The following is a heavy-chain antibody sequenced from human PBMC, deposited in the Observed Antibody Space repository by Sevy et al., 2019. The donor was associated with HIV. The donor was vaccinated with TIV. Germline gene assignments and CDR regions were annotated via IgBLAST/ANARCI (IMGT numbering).Heavy chain of an antibody. CDR3: ARQIAVAGSFDY. CDR2: ISYDGSNK. Sequence: GGSLRLSCAASGFTFSSYAMHWVRQAPGKGLEWVAVISYDGSNKYYADSVKGRFTISRDNSKNTLYLQMNSLRAEDTAGYYCARQIAVAGSFDYWGQGTLVTVSS. J-gene: IGHJ4*02. V-gene: IGHV3-30*04. CDR1: GFTFSSYA. D-gene: IGHD6-19*01.